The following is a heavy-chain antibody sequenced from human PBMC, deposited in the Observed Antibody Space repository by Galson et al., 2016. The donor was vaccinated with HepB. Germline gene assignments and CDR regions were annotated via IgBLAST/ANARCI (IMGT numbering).Heavy chain of an antibody. CDR3: ARGPVNYDYVWGSYVGRDFDY. CDR2: INHSGRT. V-gene: IGHV4-34*01. Sequence: ETLSLTCAVYGGSFSGYYWSWIRQPPEKGLEWIGEINHSGRTNYNPSLKSRVTISVDTSKDQFSLQLSSVTAADTAVYYCARGPVNYDYVWGSYVGRDFDYWGQGTLVTVSS. J-gene: IGHJ4*02. CDR1: GGSFSGYY. D-gene: IGHD3-16*01.